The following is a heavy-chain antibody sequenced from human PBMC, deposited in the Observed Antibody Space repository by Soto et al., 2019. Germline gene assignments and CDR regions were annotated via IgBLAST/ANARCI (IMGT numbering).Heavy chain of an antibody. CDR1: GGSFSMSA. D-gene: IGHD2-2*01. V-gene: IGHV1-69*04. Sequence: VQLVQSGAGVKKPWSSVKVSCQAFGGSFSMSAISLGRQGPGPGLEWMGRSSPAFGIPDYTQKFQDSVTITADKSTTTAHMELTSLRSDDTAVYFGARAGSASQLDYWGQGTLVTVSS. J-gene: IGHJ4*02. CDR3: ARAGSASQLDY. CDR2: SSPAFGIP.